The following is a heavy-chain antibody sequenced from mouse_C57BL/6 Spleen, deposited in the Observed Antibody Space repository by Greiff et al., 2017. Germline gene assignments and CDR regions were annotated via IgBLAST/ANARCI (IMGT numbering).Heavy chain of an antibody. Sequence: EVKLVESGAELVRPGASVKLSCTASGFNIKDDYMHWVKQRPEQGLEWIGWIDPENGDTEYASKFQGKATITADTSSNTANLQLSSLTSEDTAVYYCTKGRVYDYDSYFDYWGQGTTLTVSS. CDR1: GFNIKDDY. CDR3: TKGRVYDYDSYFDY. V-gene: IGHV14-4*01. D-gene: IGHD2-4*01. CDR2: IDPENGDT. J-gene: IGHJ2*01.